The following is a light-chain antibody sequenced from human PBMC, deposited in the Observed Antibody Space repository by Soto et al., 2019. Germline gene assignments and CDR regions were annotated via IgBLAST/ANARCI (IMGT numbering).Light chain of an antibody. Sequence: DIVMTQSPDSLAVSLGQRATINCKSSQSVLYSSNNKNDLAWYQQKPGQPPNLLIYLASTRESGVPDRFSGSGSGTDFTLTISSLQAEYVAVYYCQQYYSTPYTFGQGTKLEIK. CDR2: LAS. V-gene: IGKV4-1*01. CDR1: QSVLYSSNNKND. CDR3: QQYYSTPYT. J-gene: IGKJ2*01.